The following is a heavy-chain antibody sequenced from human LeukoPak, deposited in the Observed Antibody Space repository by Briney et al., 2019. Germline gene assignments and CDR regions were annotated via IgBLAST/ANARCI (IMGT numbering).Heavy chain of an antibody. CDR1: GFTFSSYG. Sequence: PGGSLRLSCAASGFTFSSYGMHWVRQAPGKGLEWVAVISYDGSNKYYADSVKGRFTISRDNSKNTLYLQMNSLRAEDTAVYYCVKDPGDYWGQGTLVTVSS. CDR3: VKDPGDY. J-gene: IGHJ4*02. V-gene: IGHV3-30*18. CDR2: ISYDGSNK.